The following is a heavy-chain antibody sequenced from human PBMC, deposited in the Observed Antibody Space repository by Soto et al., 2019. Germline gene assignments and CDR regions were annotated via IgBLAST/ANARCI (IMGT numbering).Heavy chain of an antibody. J-gene: IGHJ3*02. Sequence: SETLSLTCTVSGGSISSGDYYWSWIRQPPGKGLEWIGYIYYSGSTYYNPSLKSRVTISVDTSKNQFSLKLSSVTAADTAVYYCARSKQGDAFDIWGQGTMVTVSS. V-gene: IGHV4-30-4*01. CDR3: ARSKQGDAFDI. CDR1: GGSISSGDYY. CDR2: IYYSGST.